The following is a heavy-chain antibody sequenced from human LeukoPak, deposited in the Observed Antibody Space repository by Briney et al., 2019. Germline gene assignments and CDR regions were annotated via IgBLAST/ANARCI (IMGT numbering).Heavy chain of an antibody. V-gene: IGHV1-8*01. CDR1: GYTFTSYD. CDR2: MNPNSGNT. CDR3: AGISSIAARGNY. J-gene: IGHJ4*02. D-gene: IGHD6-6*01. Sequence: ASVKVSCKASGYTFTSYDINWVRQATGQGLEWMGWMNPNSGNTGYAQKFQGRVTMTRNTSISTAYMELSSLRSEDTAVYYCAGISSIAARGNYWGQGTLVTVSS.